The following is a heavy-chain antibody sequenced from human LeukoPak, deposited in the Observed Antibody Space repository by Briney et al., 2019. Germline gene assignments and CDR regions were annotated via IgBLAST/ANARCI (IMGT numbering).Heavy chain of an antibody. CDR3: ARDFLYAIDI. CDR2: ISSSSTYI. Sequence: GGSLRLSCAASGFTFSSYSMTWVRQSPGKGLEWVSSISSSSTYIYYADSVKGRFIISRDNAKNSLYLQMNSLRAEDTAVFYCARDFLYAIDIWGQGTMVTVSS. V-gene: IGHV3-21*01. J-gene: IGHJ3*02. CDR1: GFTFSSYS. D-gene: IGHD2/OR15-2a*01.